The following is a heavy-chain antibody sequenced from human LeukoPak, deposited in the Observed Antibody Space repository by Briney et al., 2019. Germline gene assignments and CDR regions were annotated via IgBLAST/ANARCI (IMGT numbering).Heavy chain of an antibody. J-gene: IGHJ6*03. V-gene: IGHV3-30*02. Sequence: GGSLRLSCTASEITFSNYGMHWVRQAPGKGLEWVAYIQYDGSNQQYADSVKGRFSISRDSSKNILYLQMNSLRAEDTAVYYCAKDRCSNGIGCYFYYMDVWGKGTTVTISS. CDR3: AKDRCSNGIGCYFYYMDV. CDR1: EITFSNYG. CDR2: IQYDGSNQ. D-gene: IGHD2-8*01.